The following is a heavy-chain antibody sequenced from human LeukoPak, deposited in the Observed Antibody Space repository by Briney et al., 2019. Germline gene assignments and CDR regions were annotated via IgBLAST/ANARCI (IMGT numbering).Heavy chain of an antibody. CDR1: GYTFTGYY. J-gene: IGHJ4*02. D-gene: IGHD3-22*01. Sequence: GASVKVSCKASGYTFTGYYMHWVRQAPGQGLEWMGWINPNSGGTNHAQKFQGRVTMTRDTSISTAYMELSRLRSDDTAVYYCARDRAYDSSGYYRDYWGQGTLVTVSS. V-gene: IGHV1-2*02. CDR3: ARDRAYDSSGYYRDY. CDR2: INPNSGGT.